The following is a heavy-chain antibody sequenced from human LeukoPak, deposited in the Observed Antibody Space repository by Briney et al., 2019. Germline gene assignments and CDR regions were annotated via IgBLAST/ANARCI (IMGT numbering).Heavy chain of an antibody. D-gene: IGHD4-23*01. Sequence: AGGSLRLSCAASGFTFSSYSMNWVRQAPGKGLEWVSSISSSSSYIYYADSVKGRFTISRDNAKNSLYLQMNSLRAEDTAVYYCARGFYGLRWYYFDYWGQGTLVTVSS. V-gene: IGHV3-21*01. CDR3: ARGFYGLRWYYFDY. J-gene: IGHJ4*02. CDR2: ISSSSSYI. CDR1: GFTFSSYS.